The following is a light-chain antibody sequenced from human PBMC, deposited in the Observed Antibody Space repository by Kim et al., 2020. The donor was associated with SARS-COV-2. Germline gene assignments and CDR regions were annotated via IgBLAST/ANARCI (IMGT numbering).Light chain of an antibody. V-gene: IGKV1-33*01. CDR2: DTS. J-gene: IGKJ4*01. CDR1: QDIRHY. Sequence: TAGDRVTITCQASQDIRHYLNWYQQKPGKAPKLLIYDTSHLESGVPSRFSGSGSGTDFTFTISSLQPEDIATYYCQQYDNLPSLTFGGGTKVDSK. CDR3: QQYDNLPSLT.